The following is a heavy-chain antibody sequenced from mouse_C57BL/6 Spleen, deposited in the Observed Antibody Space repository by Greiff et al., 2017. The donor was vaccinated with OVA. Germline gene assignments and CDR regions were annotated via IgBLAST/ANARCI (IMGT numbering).Heavy chain of an antibody. CDR1: GFTFTDYY. J-gene: IGHJ2*01. Sequence: VQLKESGGGLVQPGGSLSLSCAASGFTFTDYYMSWVRQPPGQALEWLGFIRNKANGYTTDYSASVKGRFTISRDNSQSILYLQMNALRAEDSATYYCARSNWPKPDFDYWGQGTTLTVSS. D-gene: IGHD4-1*01. V-gene: IGHV7-3*01. CDR3: ARSNWPKPDFDY. CDR2: IRNKANGYTT.